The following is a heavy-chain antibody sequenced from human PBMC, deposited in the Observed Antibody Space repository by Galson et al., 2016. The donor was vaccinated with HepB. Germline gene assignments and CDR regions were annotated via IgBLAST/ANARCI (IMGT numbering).Heavy chain of an antibody. CDR1: GFIFSYA. Sequence: SLRLSCAGSGFIFSYAWMTWVRQAPGKGLEWVSAISGSGASTYYADSVKGRFTISRDNSKNTLYLQMNSLRAEDTAVYYCAKDGFGRLRFLEWLLPYFDYWGQGTLVTVSS. CDR2: ISGSGAST. V-gene: IGHV3-23*01. D-gene: IGHD3-3*01. J-gene: IGHJ4*02. CDR3: AKDGFGRLRFLEWLLPYFDY.